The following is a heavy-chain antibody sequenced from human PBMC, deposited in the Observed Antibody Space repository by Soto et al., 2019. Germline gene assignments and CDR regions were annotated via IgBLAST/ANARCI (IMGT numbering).Heavy chain of an antibody. J-gene: IGHJ6*02. D-gene: IGHD6-13*01. CDR1: GYSFTSYW. CDR2: IYPGDSDT. V-gene: IGHV5-51*01. Sequence: GESLKISCKGSGYSFTSYWIGWVRQMPGKGLEWMGIIYPGDSDTRYSPSFQGQVTISADKSISTAYLQWSSLKASDTAMYYCARTSACGKYYYGMAVWGQGTTVTVSS. CDR3: ARTSACGKYYYGMAV.